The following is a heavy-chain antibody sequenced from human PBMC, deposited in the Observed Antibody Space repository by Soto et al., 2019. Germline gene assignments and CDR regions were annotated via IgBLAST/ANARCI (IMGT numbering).Heavy chain of an antibody. D-gene: IGHD1-1*01. Sequence: SVSNAWMNWVRQAPGKGLEWVGRIKSKTDGGTTDYAEPVKGKFTISRDDSKNTLYLQMNSLKTEVTAVDYCTTGYIRLAASDIWGQGTMVTVSS. CDR1: SVSNAW. J-gene: IGHJ3*02. CDR2: IKSKTDGGTT. CDR3: TTGYIRLAASDI. V-gene: IGHV3-15*07.